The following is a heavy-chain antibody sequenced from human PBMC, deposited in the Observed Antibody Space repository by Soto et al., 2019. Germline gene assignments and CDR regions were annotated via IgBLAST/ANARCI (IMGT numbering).Heavy chain of an antibody. D-gene: IGHD3-22*01. CDR3: ASLIDYYDSSGSNDY. Sequence: GSLRLSCAASGFTFSSYAMHWVRQAPGKGLEWVAVISYDGSNKYYADSVKGRFTISRDNSKNTLYLQMNSLRAEDTAVYYCASLIDYYDSSGSNDYWGQGTLVTVSS. CDR2: ISYDGSNK. CDR1: GFTFSSYA. V-gene: IGHV3-30-3*01. J-gene: IGHJ4*02.